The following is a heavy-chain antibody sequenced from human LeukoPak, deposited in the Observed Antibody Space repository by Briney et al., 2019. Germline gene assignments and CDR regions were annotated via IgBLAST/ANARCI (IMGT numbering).Heavy chain of an antibody. CDR2: TYYSGST. CDR3: APQGTPVWGSYLGAFDI. V-gene: IGHV4-39*01. CDR1: GGSISSSSYY. Sequence: KPSETLSLTCTASGGSISSSSYYWGWTRQPPGKGLEWIGSTYYSGSTYYNPSLKSRVTISVDTSKNQFSLKLSSVTAADTAVYYCAPQGTPVWGSYLGAFDIWGQGTMVTVSS. D-gene: IGHD3-16*01. J-gene: IGHJ3*02.